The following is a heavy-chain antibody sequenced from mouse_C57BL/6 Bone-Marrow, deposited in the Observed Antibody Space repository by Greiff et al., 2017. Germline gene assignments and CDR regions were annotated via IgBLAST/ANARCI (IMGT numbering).Heavy chain of an antibody. V-gene: IGHV1-55*01. CDR3: ARRVYYDYDGDY. D-gene: IGHD2-4*01. CDR1: GYTFTSYW. J-gene: IGHJ2*01. CDR2: IYPGSGST. Sequence: VQLQQSGAELVKPGASVKLSCKASGYTFTSYWMHWVKQRPGQGLEWIGDIYPGSGSTNYNEKFKSKATLTVDTSSSTAYMQLSSLTSEDSAVYYCARRVYYDYDGDYWGQGTTLTVSS.